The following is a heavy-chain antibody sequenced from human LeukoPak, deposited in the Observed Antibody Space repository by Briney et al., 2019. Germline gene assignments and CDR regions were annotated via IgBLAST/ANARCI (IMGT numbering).Heavy chain of an antibody. D-gene: IGHD3-22*01. CDR2: ISYDGSNK. CDR3: ARRADSSGYHNWYYFDY. J-gene: IGHJ4*02. CDR1: GFTFSSYA. V-gene: IGHV3-30-3*01. Sequence: GGSLRLSCAASGFTFSSYAMRWVRQAPGKGLEWVAVISYDGSNKYYADSVKGRFTISRDNSKNTLYLQMNSLRSEDTAVYYCARRADSSGYHNWYYFDYWGQGTLVTVSS.